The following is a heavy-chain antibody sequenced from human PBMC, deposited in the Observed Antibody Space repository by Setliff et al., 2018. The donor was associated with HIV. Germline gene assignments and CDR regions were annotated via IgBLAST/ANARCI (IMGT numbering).Heavy chain of an antibody. J-gene: IGHJ6*03. CDR1: GFTFSSYG. D-gene: IGHD3-16*01. Sequence: TGGSLRLSCAASGFTFSSYGMHWVRQAPGKGLEWVAVIWYDGSNKYYADAVKGRFTISSDNYKNTLYLQMNSLRAEDTAVYYCAKDGGVGPDGGYYMDVWGKGTTVTVSS. CDR2: IWYDGSNK. CDR3: AKDGGVGPDGGYYMDV. V-gene: IGHV3-33*06.